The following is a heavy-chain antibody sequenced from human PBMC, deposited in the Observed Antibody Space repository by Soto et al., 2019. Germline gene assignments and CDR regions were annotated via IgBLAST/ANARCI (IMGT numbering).Heavy chain of an antibody. Sequence: QVQLVESGGGVVQPGRSLRLSCAASGFTFSSYGMHWVRQAPGKGLEWVAVISYDGRNKYYADSVKGRFTISRDNSKNTLYLQINSLRAEDTAVYYCAKPVRGGADFDYWGQGTLVTVSS. CDR3: AKPVRGGADFDY. J-gene: IGHJ4*02. V-gene: IGHV3-30*18. CDR1: GFTFSSYG. D-gene: IGHD3-10*02. CDR2: ISYDGRNK.